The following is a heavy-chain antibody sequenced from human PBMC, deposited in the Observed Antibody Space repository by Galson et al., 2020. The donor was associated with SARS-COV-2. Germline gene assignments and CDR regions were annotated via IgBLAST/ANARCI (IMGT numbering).Heavy chain of an antibody. CDR1: GFTFSSYG. Sequence: GESLKISCAASGFTFSSYGMHWVRQAPGKGLEWVAVIWYDGSNKYYADSVKGRFTISRDNSKNTLYLQMNSLRAEDTAVYYCARGGVVVAATPSSFDYWGQGTLVTVSS. V-gene: IGHV3-33*01. CDR2: IWYDGSNK. D-gene: IGHD2-15*01. J-gene: IGHJ4*02. CDR3: ARGGVVVAATPSSFDY.